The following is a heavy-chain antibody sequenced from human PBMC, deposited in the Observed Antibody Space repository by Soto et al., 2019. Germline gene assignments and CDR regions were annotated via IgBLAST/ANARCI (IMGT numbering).Heavy chain of an antibody. Sequence: QVQLVPSGVEVPKPGASVKVYCKASGYTFISHGISWVRQAPGQGLEWMGWISGKNGNTNYAQKLQGRVTLTTDTSTSTAYMELRSLRSIDTALYYCARVSSSIVVVPDYGMDVWGQGNTGTVAS. D-gene: IGHD2-2*01. V-gene: IGHV1-18*04. CDR3: ARVSSSIVVVPDYGMDV. J-gene: IGHJ6*02. CDR2: ISGKNGNT. CDR1: GYTFISHG.